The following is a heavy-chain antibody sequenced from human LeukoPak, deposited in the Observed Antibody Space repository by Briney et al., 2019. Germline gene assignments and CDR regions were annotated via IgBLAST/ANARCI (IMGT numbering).Heavy chain of an antibody. CDR1: GFTFSGFG. CDR3: ARLQGSGSPPFDY. D-gene: IGHD3-10*01. CDR2: IYYSGST. Sequence: GSLRLSCAASGFTFSGFGMHWIRQPPGKGLEWIGSIYYSGSTYYNPSLKSRVTISVDTSKNQFSLKLSSVTAADTAVYYCARLQGSGSPPFDYWGQGTLVTVSS. V-gene: IGHV4-38-2*01. J-gene: IGHJ4*02.